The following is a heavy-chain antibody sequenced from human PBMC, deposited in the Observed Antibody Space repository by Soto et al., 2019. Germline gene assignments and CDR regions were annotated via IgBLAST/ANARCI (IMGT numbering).Heavy chain of an antibody. J-gene: IGHJ4*02. Sequence: QVQLVQSGAEVKKPGSSVKVSCKASGGTFSSYAISWVRQAPGQGLEWMGGIIPIFGTANYAQKFQGRVTITADESKSTAYRELSSLRSEDTAVYYCASAGRRAGGNYRLGYWGQGTLVTVSS. CDR2: IIPIFGTA. V-gene: IGHV1-69*01. CDR1: GGTFSSYA. D-gene: IGHD2-21*02. CDR3: ASAGRRAGGNYRLGY.